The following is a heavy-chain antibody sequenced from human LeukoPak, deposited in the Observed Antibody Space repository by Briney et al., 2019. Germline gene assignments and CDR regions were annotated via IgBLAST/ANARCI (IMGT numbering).Heavy chain of an antibody. Sequence: GGSLRLSCAASGFTFSSYTMTWVRQAPGKGLEWVSSISSSSSYIYYTDSVKGRFTISRDNAKNSLYLQMNSLRAEDTAVYYCAREWDYYGSGSYYKAPIDYWGQGTLVTVSS. CDR2: ISSSSSYI. CDR1: GFTFSSYT. D-gene: IGHD3-10*01. V-gene: IGHV3-21*01. J-gene: IGHJ4*02. CDR3: AREWDYYGSGSYYKAPIDY.